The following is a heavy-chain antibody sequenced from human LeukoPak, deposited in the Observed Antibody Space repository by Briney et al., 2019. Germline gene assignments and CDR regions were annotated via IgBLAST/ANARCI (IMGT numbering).Heavy chain of an antibody. V-gene: IGHV1-18*01. CDR3: ARDRYSSGWYYYGMDV. J-gene: IGHJ6*02. Sequence: GASVKVSCKASGYTFTSYGISWVRQAPGQGLAWMGWISAYNGNTNYAQKLQGRVTMTTDTSTSTAYMELRSLRSDDTAVYYCARDRYSSGWYYYGMDVWGQGTTVTVS. CDR1: GYTFTSYG. CDR2: ISAYNGNT. D-gene: IGHD6-19*01.